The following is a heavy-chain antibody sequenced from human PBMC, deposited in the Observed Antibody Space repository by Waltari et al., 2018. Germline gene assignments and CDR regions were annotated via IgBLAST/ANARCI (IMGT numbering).Heavy chain of an antibody. CDR3: AKDQAEWLVLDGYFDS. J-gene: IGHJ4*02. D-gene: IGHD6-19*01. V-gene: IGHV3-23*01. CDR1: GFNFSNYA. Sequence: EVQLLESGGDLEQPGGSLRISCVGSGFNFSNYAMNWVRQAPGKGLEWGSTMSGTGDYTYYADSVKGRFTISRDNSKNTVFLHMYNLRVEDTAIYFCAKDQAEWLVLDGYFDSWGQGTPVTVSS. CDR2: MSGTGDYT.